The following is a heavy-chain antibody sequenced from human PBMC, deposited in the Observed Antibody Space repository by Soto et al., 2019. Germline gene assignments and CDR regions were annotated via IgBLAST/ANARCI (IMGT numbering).Heavy chain of an antibody. CDR2: IYYSGST. D-gene: IGHD3-9*01. CDR3: ARGGYYDILTLNWFDP. V-gene: IGHV4-31*03. CDR1: GGSISSGGYY. J-gene: IGHJ5*02. Sequence: QVQLQESGPGLVKPSQTLSLTCTVSGGSISSGGYYWSWIRQHPGKGLEWIGYIYYSGSTYYNPSLKSRVTISVDTSKNQFSLKLSSVTAADTAVYYCARGGYYDILTLNWFDPWGQGTLVTVSS.